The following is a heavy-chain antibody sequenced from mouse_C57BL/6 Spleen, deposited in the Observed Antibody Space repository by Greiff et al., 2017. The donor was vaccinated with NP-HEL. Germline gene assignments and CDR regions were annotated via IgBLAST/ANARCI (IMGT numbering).Heavy chain of an antibody. V-gene: IGHV14-4*01. CDR3: SPCDGR. J-gene: IGHJ2*01. CDR1: GFTFTDDS. CDR2: INPGDGDT. Sequence: EVKLLESGAGLVRPGASVKLSCTASGFTFTDDSMHWVKQRPEQGLEWIGRINPGDGDTEYASKFQGRATITADPSYNTPYLQLSILTSEDTAVYYSSPCDGRWGQGTALTVSS.